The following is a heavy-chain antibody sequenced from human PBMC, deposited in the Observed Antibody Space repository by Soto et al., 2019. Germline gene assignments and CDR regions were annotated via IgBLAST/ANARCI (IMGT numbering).Heavy chain of an antibody. CDR3: ARDTIFGVVRNFDY. D-gene: IGHD3-3*01. Sequence: SETLSLTCSVSGGSISSGNYYWSWIRQHPGKGLEWIGYIYYSGSTIYNPSLKSRVTISVDTSKNQFSLKLSSVTAADTAVYFCARDTIFGVVRNFDYWGQGTLVTVSS. V-gene: IGHV4-31*03. CDR2: IYYSGST. J-gene: IGHJ4*02. CDR1: GGSISSGNYY.